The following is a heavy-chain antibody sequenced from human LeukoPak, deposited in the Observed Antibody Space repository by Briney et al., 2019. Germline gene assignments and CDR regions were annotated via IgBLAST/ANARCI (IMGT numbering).Heavy chain of an antibody. CDR2: IYHSGST. Sequence: PSETLSLTCSVSTYSISSAYYWGWLRQPPGEGLQWIGSIYHSGSTSYNPSLKSRVTISVDTSKNQFSLKLSSVTAADTAFYYCARQYSTNWYDDRGWFDPWGQGTLVTVSS. CDR3: ARQYSTNWYDDRGWFDP. V-gene: IGHV4-38-2*02. CDR1: TYSISSAYY. D-gene: IGHD6-13*01. J-gene: IGHJ5*02.